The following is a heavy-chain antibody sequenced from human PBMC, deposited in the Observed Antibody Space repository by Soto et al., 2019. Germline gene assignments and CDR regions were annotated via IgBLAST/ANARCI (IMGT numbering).Heavy chain of an antibody. J-gene: IGHJ6*02. CDR2: ISAYNGNT. CDR3: ARGGTDCTNGVCSFYGIDV. Sequence: QVQLVQSGAEVKKPGASVKVSCKASGYTFTSYGISWVRQAPGKGLEWMGGISAYNGNTNYAQKFKGRVTMTTDTSTSTAYMALMSLRSDDTSVYYWARGGTDCTNGVCSFYGIDVWGQGTTVTVSS. D-gene: IGHD2-8*01. V-gene: IGHV1-18*01. CDR1: GYTFTSYG.